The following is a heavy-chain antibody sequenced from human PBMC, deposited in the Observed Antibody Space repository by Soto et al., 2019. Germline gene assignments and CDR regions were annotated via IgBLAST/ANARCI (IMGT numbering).Heavy chain of an antibody. CDR3: ATVRGAWFGELLYGWFDP. CDR2: IIPIFGTA. CDR1: GGTFSSYA. J-gene: IGHJ5*02. V-gene: IGHV1-69*01. D-gene: IGHD3-10*01. Sequence: QVQLVQSGAEVKKPGSSVKVSCKASGGTFSSYAISWVRQAPGQGLEWMGGIIPIFGTANYAQKFQGRVTITADESTSTADMELSCLRSEDTAVYYCATVRGAWFGELLYGWFDPWGQGTLVTVSS.